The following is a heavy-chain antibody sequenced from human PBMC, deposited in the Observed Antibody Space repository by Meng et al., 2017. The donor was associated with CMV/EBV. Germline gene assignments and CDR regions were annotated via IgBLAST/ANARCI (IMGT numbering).Heavy chain of an antibody. J-gene: IGHJ6*02. D-gene: IGHD3-3*01. Sequence: GESLKISCVASGFSLTGYWMHWVRQTPGTGLVWLSSISSDGSATRFADSVKGRFIISRDNAKNTLYLQMDSLRADDSAVYYCARDVLRFLEYGGMDVWGQGTTVTVSS. CDR2: ISSDGSAT. CDR1: GFSLTGYW. CDR3: ARDVLRFLEYGGMDV. V-gene: IGHV3-74*01.